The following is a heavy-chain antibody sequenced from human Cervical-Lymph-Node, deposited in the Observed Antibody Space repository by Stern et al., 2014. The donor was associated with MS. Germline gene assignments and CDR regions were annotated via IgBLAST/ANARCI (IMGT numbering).Heavy chain of an antibody. CDR2: ITSTGYR. CDR3: ARDDLRSYYGMDV. J-gene: IGHJ6*02. Sequence: EVQLLESGGGLVKPGGSLGLSCAASGFTFSSYNMNWVRQAPGKGLEWVSSITSTGYRYNADSLKGRFTISRDNAKNSLYLHMNSLRAEDTAVYYCARDDLRSYYGMDVWGQGTTVTVSS. V-gene: IGHV3-21*01. CDR1: GFTFSSYN.